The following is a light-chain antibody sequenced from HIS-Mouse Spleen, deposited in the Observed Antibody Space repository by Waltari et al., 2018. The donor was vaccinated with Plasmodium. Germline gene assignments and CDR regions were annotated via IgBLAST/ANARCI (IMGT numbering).Light chain of an antibody. V-gene: IGKV1-33*01. CDR2: DAS. Sequence: DIQMTQSPSSLSASVGDRVTITCQASQDISNYLIWYQQKPGKAPKPLIYDASNLETGVPSRFIGSGSGTDFTFTISSLQPEDIATYYCQQYDNLPLTFGGGTKVEIK. CDR3: QQYDNLPLT. J-gene: IGKJ4*01. CDR1: QDISNY.